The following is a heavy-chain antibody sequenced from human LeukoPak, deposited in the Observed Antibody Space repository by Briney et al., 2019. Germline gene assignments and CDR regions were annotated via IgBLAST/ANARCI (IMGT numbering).Heavy chain of an antibody. CDR1: GGSISSYY. CDR2: IYYSGST. D-gene: IGHD2-15*01. Sequence: PSETLSLTCTVSGGSISSYYWSWIRQPPGKGLEWIGYIYYSGSTNYNPSLKSRVTISVDTSKNQFSLKLSSVTAADTAVYYCARQIVATIMGLEGYCSGGSCQTRGVFDYWGQGTLVTVSS. CDR3: ARQIVATIMGLEGYCSGGSCQTRGVFDY. V-gene: IGHV4-59*08. J-gene: IGHJ4*02.